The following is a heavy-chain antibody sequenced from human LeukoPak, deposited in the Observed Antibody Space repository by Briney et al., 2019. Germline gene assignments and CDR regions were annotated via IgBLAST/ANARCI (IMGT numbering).Heavy chain of an antibody. CDR1: GGSFSGYY. CDR3: ARGGMVRSYYYGMDV. J-gene: IGHJ6*04. D-gene: IGHD3-10*01. V-gene: IGHV4-34*01. Sequence: SETLSLTCAVYGGSFSGYYWSWLRQPPGKGLEWIGEINHSGGTNYNPSLKSRVTISVDTSKNQFSLKLSSVTAADTAVYYCARGGMVRSYYYGMDVWGKGTTVTVSS. CDR2: INHSGGT.